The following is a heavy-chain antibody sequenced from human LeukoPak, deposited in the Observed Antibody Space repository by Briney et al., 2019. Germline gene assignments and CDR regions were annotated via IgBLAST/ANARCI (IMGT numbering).Heavy chain of an antibody. CDR2: ISTYNGDT. J-gene: IGHJ2*01. V-gene: IGHV1-18*01. D-gene: IGHD3-9*01. CDR1: GYTFTSYG. Sequence: ASVKVSCKASGYTFTSYGISWVRQAPGQGLEWMGWISTYNGDTKYAQKFQGRVTMTTDTSTSTAYMELRSLTSDDTAVYYCARDLDWVFDLWGRGTLVTVSS. CDR3: ARDLDWVFDL.